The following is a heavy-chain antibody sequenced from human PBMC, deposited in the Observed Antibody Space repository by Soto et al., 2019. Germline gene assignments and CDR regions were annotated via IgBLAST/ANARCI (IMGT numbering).Heavy chain of an antibody. V-gene: IGHV4-59*01. CDR1: GGSISSYY. CDR2: IYYSGST. D-gene: IGHD3-22*01. CDR3: ARGDYYDSSGYGRSRAFDI. J-gene: IGHJ3*02. Sequence: PSETLSLTCTVSGGSISSYYWIWIRQPPGKGLEWIGYIYYSGSTNYNPSLKSRVTISVDTSKNQFSLKLSSVTAADTAVYYCARGDYYDSSGYGRSRAFDIWGQGTMVTVSS.